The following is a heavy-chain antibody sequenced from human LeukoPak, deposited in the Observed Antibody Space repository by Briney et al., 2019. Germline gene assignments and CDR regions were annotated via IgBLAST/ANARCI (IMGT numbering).Heavy chain of an antibody. Sequence: GGSLRLSCEASGFTFRSYAMTWVRQAPGRGLEWVSSIGGNGDGTYYADSVRGRFSISGDNSGNTLFLQMNSLSAEDTALYYCAKESGNSGTWPQNYFDYWGQGSLVTVSS. CDR1: GFTFRSYA. J-gene: IGHJ4*02. CDR2: IGGNGDGT. CDR3: AKESGNSGTWPQNYFDY. V-gene: IGHV3-23*01. D-gene: IGHD6-13*01.